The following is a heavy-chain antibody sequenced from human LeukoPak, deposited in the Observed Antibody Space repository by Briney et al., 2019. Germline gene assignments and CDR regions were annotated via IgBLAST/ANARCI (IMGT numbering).Heavy chain of an antibody. Sequence: GGSLRLSCAASGFSFSSYWMSWVRQAPGKGLEWVSAISGSGGTAYYADSVKGRFTISRDNSKNTLYLQMNSLRAEDTAVYYCAKKGYYDGSGYYMYYFDHWGQGTLVTVSS. CDR2: ISGSGGTA. CDR3: AKKGYYDGSGYYMYYFDH. J-gene: IGHJ4*02. CDR1: GFSFSSYW. V-gene: IGHV3-23*01. D-gene: IGHD3-22*01.